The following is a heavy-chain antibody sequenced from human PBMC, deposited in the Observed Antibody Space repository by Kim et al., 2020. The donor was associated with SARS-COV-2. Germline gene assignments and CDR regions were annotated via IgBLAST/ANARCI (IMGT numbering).Heavy chain of an antibody. V-gene: IGHV3-7*01. CDR1: GFTFSSYW. J-gene: IGHJ6*02. Sequence: GGSLRLSCAASGFTFSSYWMTWVRQAPGKGLEWVANIKQDGSESYYVDSVKGRFTISRDNAMKSLFLQMNSLRAGDTAVYYCARTWGVPGAHDLGVYYYGMDIWGQGTTVTVSS. D-gene: IGHD3-10*01. CDR3: ARTWGVPGAHDLGVYYYGMDI. CDR2: IKQDGSES.